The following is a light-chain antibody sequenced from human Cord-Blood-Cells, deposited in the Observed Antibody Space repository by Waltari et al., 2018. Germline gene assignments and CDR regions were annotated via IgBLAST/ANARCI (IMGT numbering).Light chain of an antibody. CDR1: QDISNY. Sequence: DIQMTQSPSSLSESVGDRVTITCQASQDISNYLNWYQQKPGKAPKLLIYDASNLETGVPSRFSGSGSGTDFTFTISSLQPEDNATYYCQQYDNLPTVTFGPGTKVDIK. J-gene: IGKJ3*01. V-gene: IGKV1-33*01. CDR2: DAS. CDR3: QQYDNLPTVT.